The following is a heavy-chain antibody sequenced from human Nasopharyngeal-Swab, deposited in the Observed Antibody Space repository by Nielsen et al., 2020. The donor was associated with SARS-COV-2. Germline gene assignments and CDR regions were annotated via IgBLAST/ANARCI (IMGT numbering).Heavy chain of an antibody. V-gene: IGHV4-39*01. Sequence: SEILSLTCTVSGGSIGSSSYYWGWIRQPPGKGLEWIGSIYYSGSTYYNPSLKSRVTISVDTSKNQFSLKLSSVTAADTAVYYCARRYFDWLSDFDYWGQGTLVTVSS. CDR2: IYYSGST. CDR1: GGSIGSSSYY. J-gene: IGHJ4*02. CDR3: ARRYFDWLSDFDY. D-gene: IGHD3-9*01.